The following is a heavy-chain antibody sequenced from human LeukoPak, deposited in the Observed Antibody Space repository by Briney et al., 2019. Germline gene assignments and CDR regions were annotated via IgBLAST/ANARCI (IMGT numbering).Heavy chain of an antibody. V-gene: IGHV4-38-2*02. Sequence: PSETLSLTCTVSGYSISSGYYWVWIRQPPGKGLEWIGSIYHSGSTYYNPSLKSRVTISVDTSKNQFSLKLSSVTAADTAVYYCARGGDYDYVWGSPIPVYYFDYWGQGTLVTVSS. J-gene: IGHJ4*02. CDR3: ARGGDYDYVWGSPIPVYYFDY. CDR2: IYHSGST. D-gene: IGHD3-16*01. CDR1: GYSISSGYY.